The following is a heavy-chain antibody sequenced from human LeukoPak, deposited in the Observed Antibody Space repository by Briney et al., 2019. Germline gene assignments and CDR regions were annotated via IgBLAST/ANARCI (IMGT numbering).Heavy chain of an antibody. Sequence: GGSLRLSCAASGFTFSSYAMSWVRQAPGKGLEWVGFVRNDGSHEKYGDSVKGRFTISRDNSESRLYLQMSSLRADDTAVYYCAKDPENNGYSDGSFDYWGQGTLVTVSS. J-gene: IGHJ4*02. CDR1: GFTFSSYA. V-gene: IGHV3-30*02. CDR3: AKDPENNGYSDGSFDY. D-gene: IGHD3-22*01. CDR2: VRNDGSHE.